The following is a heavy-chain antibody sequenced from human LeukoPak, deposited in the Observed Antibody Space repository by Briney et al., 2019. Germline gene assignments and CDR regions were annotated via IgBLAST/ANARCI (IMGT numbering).Heavy chain of an antibody. Sequence: GGSLRLSCAASGFTFSSYAMSWVRQAPGKGLEWVSAISGSGGSTYYADSVKGRFTISRDNSKNTLYLQMNSLRAEDTAVYYCARDGGDYDFWSGYYLAYYYYYMDVWGKGTTVTVSS. CDR1: GFTFSSYA. V-gene: IGHV3-23*01. J-gene: IGHJ6*03. CDR3: ARDGGDYDFWSGYYLAYYYYYMDV. D-gene: IGHD3-3*01. CDR2: ISGSGGST.